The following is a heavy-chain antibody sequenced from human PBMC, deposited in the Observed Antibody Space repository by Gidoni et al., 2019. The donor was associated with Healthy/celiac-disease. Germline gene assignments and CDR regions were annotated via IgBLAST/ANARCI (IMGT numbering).Heavy chain of an antibody. Sequence: QVQLVVSGRGVVQPWTSLRLSCAASGFTFSSYGMHWVRQAPGKGLDWVAVISYDGSNKYYADSVKGRFTISRDNSKNTLYLQMNSLRAEDTAVYYCAKDRGKDRLMLYFDYWGQGTLVTVSS. D-gene: IGHD3-10*02. V-gene: IGHV3-30*18. CDR3: AKDRGKDRLMLYFDY. CDR1: GFTFSSYG. J-gene: IGHJ4*02. CDR2: ISYDGSNK.